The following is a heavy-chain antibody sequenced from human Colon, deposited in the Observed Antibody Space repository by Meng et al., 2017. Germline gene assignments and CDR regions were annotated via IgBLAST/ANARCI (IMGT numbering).Heavy chain of an antibody. J-gene: IGHJ5*02. CDR1: GASISGDNW. CDR2: IFHSGTS. CDR3: ARRNSSNWFDP. V-gene: IGHV4-4*02. Sequence: QVQLQESGPGLVKPSGTLSLTCAVSGASISGDNWWSWVRQTPGKGLEWLGEIFHSGTSNYNPSLKSRVTISVDKSKNQFSLRLSSVTAADTAVYYCARRNSSNWFDPWGQGILVTVSS. D-gene: IGHD2/OR15-2a*01.